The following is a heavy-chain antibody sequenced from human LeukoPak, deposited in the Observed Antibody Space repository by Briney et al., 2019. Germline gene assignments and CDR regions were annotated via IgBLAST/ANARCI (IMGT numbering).Heavy chain of an antibody. V-gene: IGHV3-23*01. Sequence: GGSLRLSCVASGFTFSNYAMSWVRQAPGKGLEWVSGITTSGGSTYYADSVKGRLTISRDNSKNTLFLQMNSLRAEDTAVYYCAKKYFDILTGYYANAFDIWGQGTMVTVSS. CDR1: GFTFSNYA. CDR2: ITTSGGST. CDR3: AKKYFDILTGYYANAFDI. D-gene: IGHD3-9*01. J-gene: IGHJ3*02.